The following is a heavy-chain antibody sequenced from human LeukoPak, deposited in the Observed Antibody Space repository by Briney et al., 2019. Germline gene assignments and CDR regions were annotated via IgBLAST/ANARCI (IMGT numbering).Heavy chain of an antibody. CDR2: INHSRST. CDR3: ARGTPHYYGSGTYYIGQFDP. Sequence: PSETLSLTCGVYGGSFSGYYWSWIRQPPGKGLEWIGEINHSRSTNYNPSLKSRVTISLDTSKNQFSLKLSSVTAADTAVYYCARGTPHYYGSGTYYIGQFDPWGQGTLVTVSS. V-gene: IGHV4-34*01. J-gene: IGHJ5*02. CDR1: GGSFSGYY. D-gene: IGHD3-10*01.